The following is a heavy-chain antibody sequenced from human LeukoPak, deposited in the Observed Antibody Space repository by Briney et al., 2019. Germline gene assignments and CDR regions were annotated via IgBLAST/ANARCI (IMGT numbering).Heavy chain of an antibody. CDR2: ISSNGGST. V-gene: IGHV3-64*01. CDR3: ARVGSYGDYDFDY. D-gene: IGHD4-17*01. CDR1: GFTFSSYA. Sequence: GGSLRLSCAASGFTFSSYAMHWVRQAPGKGLEYVSAISSNGGSTYYANSVKGRFTISRDNSKNTLYLQMGSLRAEDMAVYYCARVGSYGDYDFDYRGQGTLVTVSS. J-gene: IGHJ4*02.